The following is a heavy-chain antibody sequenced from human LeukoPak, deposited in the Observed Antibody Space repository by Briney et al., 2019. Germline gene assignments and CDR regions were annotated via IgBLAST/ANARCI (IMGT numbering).Heavy chain of an antibody. D-gene: IGHD3-22*01. CDR3: ARVDGSGNSIFDY. J-gene: IGHJ4*02. Sequence: PGGSLSLSCAASRFTFNSYWMHWLRHPPGKGLVWISRINPDGSTTNYADSVKGRFTISRDNAKNTLYLQMNSLTAGDPAIYYCARVDGSGNSIFDYWGQGTLVPVSS. CDR2: INPDGSTT. V-gene: IGHV3-74*01. CDR1: RFTFNSYW.